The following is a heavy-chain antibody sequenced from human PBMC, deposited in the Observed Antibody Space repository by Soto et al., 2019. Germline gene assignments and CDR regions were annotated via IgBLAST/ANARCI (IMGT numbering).Heavy chain of an antibody. CDR1: GGSVSSHY. CDR3: ARELKPYNSGWYFTLS. D-gene: IGHD6-19*01. V-gene: IGHV4-4*07. J-gene: IGHJ5*02. CDR2: IYISGNT. Sequence: QVQLQESGPGLVNPSETLSLTCSVSGGSVSSHYWSWVRQPAGKGLECIGRIYISGNTKYNPSFKSRVTMSVDTSKNQVSLRLSSVTAADTAVYYCARELKPYNSGWYFTLSWGQGTLVTVSS.